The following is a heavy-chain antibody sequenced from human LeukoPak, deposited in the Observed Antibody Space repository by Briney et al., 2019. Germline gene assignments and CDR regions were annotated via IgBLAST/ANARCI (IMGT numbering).Heavy chain of an antibody. J-gene: IGHJ4*02. Sequence: PGGSLRLSCAASGFTFSTYDFHWVRQATGKGLEWVSAIGTGGDTYYPGSVKGRFTISRENAKNSVFLQMDSLRAEDTAVYYCANHLACGSMSCPPFDNWGQGTLVTVSS. D-gene: IGHD2-2*01. CDR2: IGTGGDT. CDR1: GFTFSTYD. V-gene: IGHV3-13*01. CDR3: ANHLACGSMSCPPFDN.